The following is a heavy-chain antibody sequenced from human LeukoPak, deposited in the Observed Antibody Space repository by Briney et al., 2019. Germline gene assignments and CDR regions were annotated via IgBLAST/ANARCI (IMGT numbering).Heavy chain of an antibody. Sequence: GGSLRLSCATSGFTFSAFSMYWVRQAPGKGLEMVAGISYNAGSIEYSNSVRGRFTISRDESKNTLSLQMGSLGADDMAVYYCARRALHSGGYRGYHFDYWGQGALVTVSS. CDR2: ISYNAGSI. D-gene: IGHD5-12*01. J-gene: IGHJ4*02. V-gene: IGHV3-64*01. CDR1: GFTFSAFS. CDR3: ARRALHSGGYRGYHFDY.